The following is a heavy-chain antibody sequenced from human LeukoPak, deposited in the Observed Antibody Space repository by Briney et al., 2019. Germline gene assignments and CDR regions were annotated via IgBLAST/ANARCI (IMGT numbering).Heavy chain of an antibody. Sequence: PSETLSLTCTVSGGSISSYCWSWIRQPPGKGLEWIGYIYYSGSTNYNPSLKSRVTISVDTSKNQFSLKLSSVTAADTAVYYCALGGSYYDILTGYYLPNYFDYWGQGTLVTVSS. CDR1: GGSISSYC. CDR3: ALGGSYYDILTGYYLPNYFDY. CDR2: IYYSGST. D-gene: IGHD3-9*01. J-gene: IGHJ4*02. V-gene: IGHV4-59*01.